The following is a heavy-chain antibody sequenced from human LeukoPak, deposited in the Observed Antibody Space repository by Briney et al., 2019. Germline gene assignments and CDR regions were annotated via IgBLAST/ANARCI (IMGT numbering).Heavy chain of an antibody. Sequence: PGGSLRLSCAASGFTFSSYTINWVRQAPGKGLEWVSSISGSSYYIYYADSVRGRFTISRDNAKNSVYLQMNSLRAEDTAVYYCAKGSGWSSDAFDIWGQGTMVTVSS. V-gene: IGHV3-21*04. J-gene: IGHJ3*02. D-gene: IGHD6-19*01. CDR1: GFTFSSYT. CDR2: ISGSSYYI. CDR3: AKGSGWSSDAFDI.